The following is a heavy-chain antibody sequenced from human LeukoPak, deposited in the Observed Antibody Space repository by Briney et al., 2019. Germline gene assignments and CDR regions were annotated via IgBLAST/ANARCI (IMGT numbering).Heavy chain of an antibody. CDR2: IYYSGST. CDR3: ARVNYYGSGSYSRTFDP. D-gene: IGHD3-10*01. J-gene: IGHJ5*02. V-gene: IGHV4-59*01. Sequence: PSETLSLTCTVSGASINSYYWSWIRQPPGKVLEWIGYIYYSGSTNYNPSLKSRVTISVDTSRNQFSLKLSSVTAADTAVYYCARVNYYGSGSYSRTFDPWGQGTLVTVSS. CDR1: GASINSYY.